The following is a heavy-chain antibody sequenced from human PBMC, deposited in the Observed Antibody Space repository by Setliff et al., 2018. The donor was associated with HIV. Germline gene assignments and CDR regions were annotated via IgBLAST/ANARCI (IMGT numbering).Heavy chain of an antibody. CDR2: IYYSGST. J-gene: IGHJ6*03. Sequence: SETLSLTCTVSGGSISSGGYYWSWIRQHPGKGLEWIGYIYYSGSTYYNPSLKSRVTISVDTSKNQFSLKVNSVTAADTAVYYCARGARLLAAYRDRWDYYYMGVWGKGTTVTVSS. CDR1: GGSISSGGYY. V-gene: IGHV4-31*03. D-gene: IGHD1-26*01. CDR3: ARGARLLAAYRDRWDYYYMGV.